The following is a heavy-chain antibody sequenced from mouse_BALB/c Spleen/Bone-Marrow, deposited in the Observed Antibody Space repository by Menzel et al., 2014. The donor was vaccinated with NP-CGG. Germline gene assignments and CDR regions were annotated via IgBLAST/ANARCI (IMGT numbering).Heavy chain of an antibody. CDR2: ISNVGGST. V-gene: IGHV5-12-2*01. CDR3: ARGIYYYGSSCAY. J-gene: IGHJ3*01. D-gene: IGHD1-1*01. CDR1: GFTFSSYT. Sequence: EVMLVESGGGLVQPGGSLKLSCAASGFTFSSYTMSWVRQTPEKRLEWVAYISNVGGSTYYPDTVKGRFTISRDNAKNTLYLQMSSLKSEDTGMYYCARGIYYYGSSCAYWGQGTLVTVSA.